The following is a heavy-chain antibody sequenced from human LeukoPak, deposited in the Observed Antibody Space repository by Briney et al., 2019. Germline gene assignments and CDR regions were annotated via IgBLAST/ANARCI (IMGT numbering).Heavy chain of an antibody. D-gene: IGHD5-24*01. CDR3: ARDGNRRRDGYNFHFDY. V-gene: IGHV1-69*13. Sequence: ASVKVSCKSSGGTFSSYAIIWVRQAPGQGLEWMGGIIPIFGTANYAQKFQGRVTITADESTSTAYMELSSLRSEDTAVYYCARDGNRRRDGYNFHFDYWGQGTLVTVSS. CDR1: GGTFSSYA. CDR2: IIPIFGTA. J-gene: IGHJ4*02.